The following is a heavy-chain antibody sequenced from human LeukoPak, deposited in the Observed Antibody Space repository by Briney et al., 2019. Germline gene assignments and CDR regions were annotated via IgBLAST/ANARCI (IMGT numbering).Heavy chain of an antibody. CDR2: INRSGIT. J-gene: IGHJ4*02. Sequence: SETLSLTCTVSGGSISNSYWGWIRQPAGSGLEWIGRINRSGITKYNPSLGSRVTMSVDPSKNQLSLTLRSVTAADTALYYCGRESGLVARTVEVWGQGILVTVS. CDR3: GRESGLVARTVEV. D-gene: IGHD5-12*01. CDR1: GGSISNSY. V-gene: IGHV4-4*07.